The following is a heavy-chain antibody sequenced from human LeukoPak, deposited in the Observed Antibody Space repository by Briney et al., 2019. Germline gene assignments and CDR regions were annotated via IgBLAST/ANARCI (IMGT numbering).Heavy chain of an antibody. V-gene: IGHV4-4*07. CDR1: GGSISSYY. D-gene: IGHD3-9*01. CDR3: AREAPLRYFDWLPDYYYYYYMDV. J-gene: IGHJ6*03. Sequence: SETLSLTCTVSGGSISSYYWSWIRQPGGKGLEWIGRIYTSGSTNYNPSLKSRVTMSVDTSKNQFSLKLSSVTAADTAVYYCAREAPLRYFDWLPDYYYYYYMDVWGKGTTVTISS. CDR2: IYTSGST.